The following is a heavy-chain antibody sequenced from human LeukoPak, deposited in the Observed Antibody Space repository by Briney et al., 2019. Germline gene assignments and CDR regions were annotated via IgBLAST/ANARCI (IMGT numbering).Heavy chain of an antibody. J-gene: IGHJ6*02. D-gene: IGHD3-10*01. CDR1: GGSVSSNSGA. Sequence: SQTLSLTCAISGGSVSSNSGAWNWIRQSPSRGLEWLGRTYYRSKWYNDYAVSVESRIIINADTSKNQFSLQLNSVTPEDTAVYYCAGAVGVNRDGMDVWGQGTTVTVSS. CDR2: TYYRSKWYN. V-gene: IGHV6-1*01. CDR3: AGAVGVNRDGMDV.